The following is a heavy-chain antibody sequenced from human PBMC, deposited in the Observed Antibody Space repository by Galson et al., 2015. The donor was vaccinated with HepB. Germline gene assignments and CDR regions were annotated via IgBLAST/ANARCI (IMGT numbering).Heavy chain of an antibody. CDR3: ARGGSIAVRVLVG. CDR2: INAGNGNT. D-gene: IGHD6-19*01. J-gene: IGHJ4*02. CDR1: GYTFTSYA. V-gene: IGHV1-3*01. Sequence: SVKVSCKASGYTFTSYAMHWVRQAPGQRLEWMGWINAGNGNTKYSQKFQGRVTITRDTSASTAYMELSSLRSEDTAVYYCARGGSIAVRVLVGRGQGTLVTVSS.